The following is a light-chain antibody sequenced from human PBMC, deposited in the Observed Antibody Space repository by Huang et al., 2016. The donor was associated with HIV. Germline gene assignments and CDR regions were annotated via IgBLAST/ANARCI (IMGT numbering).Light chain of an antibody. J-gene: IGKJ1*01. CDR2: WAS. V-gene: IGKV4-1*01. CDR1: QSVLYNSNNKNY. CDR3: QQYYNTPWT. Sequence: DIVMTQSPDSLAVSLGERATINCKSSQSVLYNSNNKNYLAWYQQKPGQPPKLLIYWASSREAGVPDRFSGSRSGTDFTLTIGSLQAEDVAVYYCQQYYNTPWTFGQGTKVEI.